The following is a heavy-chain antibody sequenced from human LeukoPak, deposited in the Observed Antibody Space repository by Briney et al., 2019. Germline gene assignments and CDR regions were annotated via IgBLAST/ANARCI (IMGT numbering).Heavy chain of an antibody. CDR2: INHSGST. CDR1: TGSLSDYY. CDR3: ASPMTLVLRGLAGIDAFNI. V-gene: IGHV4-34*01. Sequence: SETLSLTCAVSTGSLSDYYWSWIRQPPGQGLEWIGEINHSGSTKYNPSLKSRVSISVDTSKSHFSLKLGSVTAADTAVYYCASPMTLVLRGLAGIDAFNIRGQGTMVTVSS. J-gene: IGHJ3*02. D-gene: IGHD3-22*01.